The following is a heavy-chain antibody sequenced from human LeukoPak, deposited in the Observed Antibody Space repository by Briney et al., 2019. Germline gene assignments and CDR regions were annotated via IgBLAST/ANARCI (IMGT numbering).Heavy chain of an antibody. Sequence: GGSLRLSCAASGFTFSSYSMNWVRQAPGKGLEWVSSISSSGSTIYYADSVKGRFTISRDNAKNSLYLQMNSLRAGDTAVYYCARTIEMATISYFDYWGQGTLVTVSS. J-gene: IGHJ4*02. V-gene: IGHV3-48*04. CDR3: ARTIEMATISYFDY. CDR2: ISSSGSTI. CDR1: GFTFSSYS. D-gene: IGHD5-24*01.